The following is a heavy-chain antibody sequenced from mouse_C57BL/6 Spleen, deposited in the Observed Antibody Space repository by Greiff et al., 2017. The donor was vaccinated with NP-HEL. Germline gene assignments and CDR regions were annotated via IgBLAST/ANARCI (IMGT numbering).Heavy chain of an antibody. V-gene: IGHV3-6*01. Sequence: EVQLVESGPGLVKPSQSLSLTCSVTGYSITSGYYWNWIRQFPGNKLEWMGYISYDGSNNYNPSLKNRISITRDTSKNQFVLKLNSVTTEDTATYYCARDTDWGQGTLVTVSA. CDR3: ARDTD. CDR1: GYSITSGYY. J-gene: IGHJ3*01. CDR2: ISYDGSN.